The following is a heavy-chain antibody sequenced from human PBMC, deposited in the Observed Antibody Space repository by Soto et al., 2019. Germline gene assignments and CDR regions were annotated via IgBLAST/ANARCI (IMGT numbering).Heavy chain of an antibody. D-gene: IGHD3-3*01. V-gene: IGHV4-34*01. CDR3: ARGLPLSGNFWNGYHYFDS. CDR2: INHSGGT. CDR1: GGSFSGYY. J-gene: IGHJ4*02. Sequence: QVQLQQWGAGLLKPSETLSLTCAVSGGSFSGYYWSWIRQSPGKGLEWIGDINHSGGTNYNPSLKSRVTISGDTSRSQFSLRLSSVTAADTAVYYCARGLPLSGNFWNGYHYFDSWGLGTLVTVSS.